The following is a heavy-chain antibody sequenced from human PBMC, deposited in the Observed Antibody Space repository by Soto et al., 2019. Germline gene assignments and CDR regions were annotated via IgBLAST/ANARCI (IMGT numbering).Heavy chain of an antibody. CDR2: IDDSGYT. D-gene: IGHD3-3*01. CDR3: ARKQAGFFYGIDY. J-gene: IGHJ4*02. Sequence: SETLSLTCTVSGGSISTGGYYWSWIRQYPGKCLEWLGYIDDSGYTFYNPSLQSRLTLSMDTSKNQFSLKLSSATAADTAVYFCARKQAGFFYGIDYWGQGTLVTVSS. V-gene: IGHV4-31*03. CDR1: GGSISTGGYY.